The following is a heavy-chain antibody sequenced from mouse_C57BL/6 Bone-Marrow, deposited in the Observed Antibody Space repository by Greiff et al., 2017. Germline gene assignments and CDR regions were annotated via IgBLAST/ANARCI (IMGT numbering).Heavy chain of an antibody. V-gene: IGHV3-6*01. Sequence: VQLQQPGPGLVKPSQSLSLTCSVTGYSITSGYYWNWIRQFPGNKLEWMGYISYDGSNNYNPSIKNRISITRDTSKNQFFLKLNSVTTEDTAAYYCARDYYGSSYAMDYWGQGTSVTVSS. CDR2: ISYDGSN. D-gene: IGHD1-1*01. CDR1: GYSITSGYY. J-gene: IGHJ4*01. CDR3: ARDYYGSSYAMDY.